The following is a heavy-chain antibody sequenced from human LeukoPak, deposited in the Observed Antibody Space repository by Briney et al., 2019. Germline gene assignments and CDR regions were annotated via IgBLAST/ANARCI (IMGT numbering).Heavy chain of an antibody. CDR1: GGSISSGDYY. CDR3: ARKLRFLEWLPYARWFDP. J-gene: IGHJ5*02. D-gene: IGHD3-3*01. Sequence: SETLSLTCTVSGGSISSGDYYWSWIRQPPGKGLEWIGYIYYSGSTYYNPSLKSRVTISVDTSKNQFSLKLSSVTAEDRAVYYCARKLRFLEWLPYARWFDPWGQGTLVTVSS. CDR2: IYYSGST. V-gene: IGHV4-30-4*08.